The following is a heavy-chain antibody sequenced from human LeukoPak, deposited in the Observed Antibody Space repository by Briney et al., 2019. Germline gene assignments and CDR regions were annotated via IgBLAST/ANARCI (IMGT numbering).Heavy chain of an antibody. J-gene: IGHJ4*02. D-gene: IGHD3-9*01. V-gene: IGHV4-39*01. CDR1: GGSISSSSYY. Sequence: SETLSLTCTASGGSISSSSYYWGWIRQPPGKGLEWIGSIYYSGSTYYNPSLKSRVTISVDTSKNQFSLKLSSVTAADTAVYYCARLDWLSGTWFDYWGQGTLVTVST. CDR2: IYYSGST. CDR3: ARLDWLSGTWFDY.